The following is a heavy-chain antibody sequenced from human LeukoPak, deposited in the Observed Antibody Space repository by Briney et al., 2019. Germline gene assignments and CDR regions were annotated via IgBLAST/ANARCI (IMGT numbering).Heavy chain of an antibody. D-gene: IGHD6-13*01. Sequence: GASVKVSCKASGYTFTSYAMNWVRQAPGQGLEWMGWINTNTGNSTYVQGFTGGYVFSLDTSFSTAYLQISSLKAEDTAVYYCARGRGGSTLYYYYYMDVWGKGTTVTVSS. CDR3: ARGRGGSTLYYYYYMDV. J-gene: IGHJ6*03. V-gene: IGHV7-4-1*02. CDR2: INTNTGNS. CDR1: GYTFTSYA.